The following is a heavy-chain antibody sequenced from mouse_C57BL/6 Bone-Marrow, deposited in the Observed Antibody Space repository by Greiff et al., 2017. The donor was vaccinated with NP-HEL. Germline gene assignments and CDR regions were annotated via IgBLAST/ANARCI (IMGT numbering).Heavy chain of an antibody. Sequence: QVQLQQSGAELVKPGASVKLSCKASGYTFTSYWMQWVKQRPGQGLEWIGEIDPSDSYTNYNQKFKGKATLTVDTSSSTAYMQLSSLTSEDSAVYYCARADWDGGGFDYWGQGTTLTVSS. V-gene: IGHV1-50*01. CDR1: GYTFTSYW. CDR2: IDPSDSYT. D-gene: IGHD4-1*01. CDR3: ARADWDGGGFDY. J-gene: IGHJ2*01.